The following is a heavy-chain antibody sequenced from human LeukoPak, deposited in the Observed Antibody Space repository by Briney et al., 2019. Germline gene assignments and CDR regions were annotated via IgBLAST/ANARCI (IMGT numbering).Heavy chain of an antibody. CDR3: ARQDPPSRRGLHWYFDL. Sequence: GGSLKISGKCFGYHFISYWIGWVRQMPGEGVEGMEIIYPADSDTRYSPSCQDQVTISADKSISTAYLEWSRLKAPGTVIYYCARQDPPSRRGLHWYFDLWGSGTLVTVSS. D-gene: IGHD3-10*01. CDR1: GYHFISYW. V-gene: IGHV5-51*01. CDR2: IYPADSDT. J-gene: IGHJ2*01.